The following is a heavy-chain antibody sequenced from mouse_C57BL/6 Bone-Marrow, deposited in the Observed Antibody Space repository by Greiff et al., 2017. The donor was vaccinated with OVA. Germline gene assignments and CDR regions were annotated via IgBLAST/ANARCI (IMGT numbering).Heavy chain of an antibody. Sequence: EVQLQESGGGLVQPGGSMKLSCVASGFTFSNYWMNWVRQSPEKGLEWVAQIRLKSDNYATHYAESVKGRFTISRDDSKSSVYLQMNNLRAEDTGIYYCTGPTYYYGSSSFAYWGQGTLVTVSA. CDR1: GFTFSNYW. J-gene: IGHJ3*01. D-gene: IGHD1-1*01. V-gene: IGHV6-3*01. CDR2: IRLKSDNYAT. CDR3: TGPTYYYGSSSFAY.